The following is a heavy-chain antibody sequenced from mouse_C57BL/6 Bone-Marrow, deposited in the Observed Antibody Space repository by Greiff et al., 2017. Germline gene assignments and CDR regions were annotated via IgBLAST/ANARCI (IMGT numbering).Heavy chain of an antibody. Sequence: EVQVVESEGGLVQPGSSMKLSCTASGFTFSDYYVAWVRQVPEKGLEWVANINYDGSSTYYLDSLKSRFIISRDNAKNILYLQMSSLKSEDTATYYWARGGGPAWFAYWGQGTLVTVSA. CDR3: ARGGGPAWFAY. CDR1: GFTFSDYY. J-gene: IGHJ3*01. V-gene: IGHV5-16*01. CDR2: INYDGSST. D-gene: IGHD1-1*02.